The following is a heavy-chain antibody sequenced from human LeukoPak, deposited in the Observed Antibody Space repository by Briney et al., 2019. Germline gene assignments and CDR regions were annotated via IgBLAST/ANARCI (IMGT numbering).Heavy chain of an antibody. J-gene: IGHJ6*02. V-gene: IGHV4-30-2*01. CDR3: ARGGNEATYGLGSGLYGMDV. D-gene: IGHD3-10*01. CDR2: IYHSGST. Sequence: SETLSLTCAVSGGSISSGGYSWSWIRQPPGKGLEWIGYIYHSGSTDYNPSLKSRVTISVDRSKNQFSLKLSSVTAADTAVYYCARGGNEATYGLGSGLYGMDVWGQGTTVTVSS. CDR1: GGSISSGGYS.